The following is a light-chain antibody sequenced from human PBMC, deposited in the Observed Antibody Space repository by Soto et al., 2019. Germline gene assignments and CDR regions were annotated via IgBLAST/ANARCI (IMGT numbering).Light chain of an antibody. Sequence: EIVLTQSPGTLSLSPGERATLSCRASQSVSSSYLAWYQQKPGQAPRPLIYGASSRATGIPDRFSGSGSGTDFTLTISRLEPEDVAVYYWLQYGSSPYTFGQGTKLEIK. J-gene: IGKJ2*01. CDR1: QSVSSSY. CDR2: GAS. V-gene: IGKV3-20*01. CDR3: LQYGSSPYT.